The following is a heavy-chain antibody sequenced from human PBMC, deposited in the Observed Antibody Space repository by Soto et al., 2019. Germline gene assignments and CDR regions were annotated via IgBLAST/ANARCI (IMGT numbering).Heavy chain of an antibody. J-gene: IGHJ4*02. CDR2: IFSNDEK. CDR3: ARDYYGSGSYYNPYYFDY. CDR1: GFSLSNARMG. V-gene: IGHV2-26*01. Sequence: QVTLKESGPVLVKPTETLTLTCTVSGFSLSNARMGVSWIRQPPGKALEWLAHIFSNDEKSYSTSLKSRLTISKDTSKSQVVLTMTNMDPVDTATYYCARDYYGSGSYYNPYYFDYWGQGTLVTVSS. D-gene: IGHD3-10*01.